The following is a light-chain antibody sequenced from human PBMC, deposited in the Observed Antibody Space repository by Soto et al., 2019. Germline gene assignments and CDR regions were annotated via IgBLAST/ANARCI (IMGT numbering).Light chain of an antibody. CDR1: QSVSSN. J-gene: IGKJ1*01. CDR3: QQYNNWPPWT. V-gene: IGKV3-15*01. Sequence: EIVMTQSPATLSVSPGERATLSCRASQSVSSNLAWYQQKPGQAPRLLIYGASTRATGIPARFSDSGSGTEFTLTISGLQSEDFAVYYCQQYNNWPPWTFGQGTKVDIK. CDR2: GAS.